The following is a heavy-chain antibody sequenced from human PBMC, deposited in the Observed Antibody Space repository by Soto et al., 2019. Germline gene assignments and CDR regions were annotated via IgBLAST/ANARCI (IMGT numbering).Heavy chain of an antibody. D-gene: IGHD6-13*01. CDR2: ISGSGGST. CDR1: GFTFSSYA. J-gene: IGHJ4*02. V-gene: IGHV3-23*01. Sequence: PGGSLRLSCAASGFTFSSYAMSWVRQAPGKGLEWVSAISGSGGSTYYADSVKGRFTISRDNSKNTLYLQMNSLRAEDMAVYYCAKDRAPYSSSWYVDYWGQGTLVTVSS. CDR3: AKDRAPYSSSWYVDY.